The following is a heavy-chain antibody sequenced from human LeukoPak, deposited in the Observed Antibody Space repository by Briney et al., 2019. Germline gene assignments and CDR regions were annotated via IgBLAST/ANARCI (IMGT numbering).Heavy chain of an antibody. V-gene: IGHV4-34*01. D-gene: IGHD6-19*01. Sequence: PSETLSLTCAAYGGSFSGYYWSWIRQPPGKGLEWIGEINHSGSTNYNPSLKSRVTISVDTSKNQFSLKLSSVTAADTAVYYCARGQWLVTKTFDYWGQGTLVTVSS. CDR2: INHSGST. CDR1: GGSFSGYY. CDR3: ARGQWLVTKTFDY. J-gene: IGHJ4*02.